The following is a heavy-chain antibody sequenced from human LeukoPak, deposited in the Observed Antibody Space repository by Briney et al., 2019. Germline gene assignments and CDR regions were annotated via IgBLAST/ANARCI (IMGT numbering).Heavy chain of an antibody. CDR3: ARAPRGVVMGGNAFDI. CDR2: ISSNGGST. CDR1: GFTFSSYA. J-gene: IGHJ3*02. V-gene: IGHV3-64*01. Sequence: PGGSLRLSCAASGFTFSSYAMHWVRQAPGKGLEYVSAISSNGGSTYYANSVKGRFTISRDNPKNTLYLQMGSLRAEDMAVYYCARAPRGVVMGGNAFDIWGQGTMVTVSS. D-gene: IGHD4-23*01.